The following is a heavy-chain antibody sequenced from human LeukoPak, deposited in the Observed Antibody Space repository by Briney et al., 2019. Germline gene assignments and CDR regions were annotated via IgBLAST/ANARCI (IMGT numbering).Heavy chain of an antibody. Sequence: PGGSLRLSCAASGFTVSSNYMSWVRQAPGKGLEWVSVFYSDGTTYYADSVKGRFTISRDISKNTLYLQMNSLRAEDTAVYYCAKENGLGYCSGGSSYSGYYFDYWGQGTLITVSS. J-gene: IGHJ4*02. V-gene: IGHV3-53*01. CDR1: GFTVSSNY. CDR2: FYSDGTT. CDR3: AKENGLGYCSGGSSYSGYYFDY. D-gene: IGHD2-15*01.